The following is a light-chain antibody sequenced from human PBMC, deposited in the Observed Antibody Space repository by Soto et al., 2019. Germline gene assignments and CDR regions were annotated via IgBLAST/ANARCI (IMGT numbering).Light chain of an antibody. V-gene: IGLV2-8*01. CDR2: EAS. CDR1: SSNIGAYNY. Sequence: QSVLTQPPSASGSPGQSVTISCTGTSSNIGAYNYVSWYQQHPGKAPKLIIYEASERPSGVPDRFSGSKSGNTASLTVSGLQAEDEADYYCASYAASNVFGTGTKVTVL. J-gene: IGLJ1*01. CDR3: ASYAASNV.